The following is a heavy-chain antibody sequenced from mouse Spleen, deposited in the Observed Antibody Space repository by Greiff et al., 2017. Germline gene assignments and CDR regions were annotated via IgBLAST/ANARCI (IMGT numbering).Heavy chain of an antibody. J-gene: IGHJ3*01. CDR3: AIGKTGFAY. V-gene: IGHV1-53*01. CDR1: GYTFTTYW. Sequence: QVQLKESGTELVKPGASVKLSCKASGYTFTTYWMHWVRQRPGQGLEWIGNFSPSNGDSNYNEKFKSKATLTADKSSTTAYMQLSSLTSEDSAVYYCAIGKTGFAYWGQGTLVTVSA. CDR2: FSPSNGDS.